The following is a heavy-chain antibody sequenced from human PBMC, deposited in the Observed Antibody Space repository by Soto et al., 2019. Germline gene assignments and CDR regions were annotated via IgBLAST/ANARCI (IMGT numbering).Heavy chain of an antibody. Sequence: QVQLVQSGAEVKKPGSSVKVSCKASGGTFSSYAISWVRQAPGQGLEWMGGIIPIFGTANYAQKFQGRVTITAEESASTGYMEMSSLRSEDTAVYYCAIRPRGITMVRRRGPFDYWGQGTLVTVSS. CDR3: AIRPRGITMVRRRGPFDY. V-gene: IGHV1-69*01. D-gene: IGHD3-10*01. J-gene: IGHJ4*02. CDR2: IIPIFGTA. CDR1: GGTFSSYA.